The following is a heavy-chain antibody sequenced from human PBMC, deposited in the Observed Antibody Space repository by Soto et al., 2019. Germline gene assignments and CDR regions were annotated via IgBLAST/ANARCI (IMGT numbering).Heavy chain of an antibody. J-gene: IGHJ4*02. Sequence: QVLLQELGPGLVKPSQTLSLTCTVSGASVTSGDYYWSCIRQPPGKGLEWIGYIYNNGGSYYNPSLKGRLTISIDTSKNHFSLKLKSVTAADTAIYYCVGTGTTDDYWGRGTLVTVSS. CDR3: VGTGTTDDY. CDR1: GASVTSGDYY. V-gene: IGHV4-30-4*01. CDR2: IYNNGGS. D-gene: IGHD4-17*01.